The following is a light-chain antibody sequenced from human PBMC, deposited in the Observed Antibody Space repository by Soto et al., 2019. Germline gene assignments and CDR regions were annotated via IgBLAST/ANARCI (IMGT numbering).Light chain of an antibody. J-gene: IGKJ4*01. CDR1: QEISNH. V-gene: IGKV1-16*02. Sequence: DIKMTQSPSSLSASVGDRVTITCRASQEISNHLAWSQQKPGKPPKSLISDASNLQSGVPSKFSGSGSGTDFTLTISSLQPEDFATYYCQQYHNYPVTFGGGTKVEIK. CDR3: QQYHNYPVT. CDR2: DAS.